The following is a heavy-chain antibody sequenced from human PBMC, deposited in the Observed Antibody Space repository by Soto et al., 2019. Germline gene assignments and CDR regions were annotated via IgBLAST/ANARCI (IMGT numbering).Heavy chain of an antibody. Sequence: GGSLRLSCAASGFTFDDYAMHWVRQAPGKGLEWVSLISWDGGSTYYADSVKGRFTISRDNSKNSLYLLMNSLRAEDPDLYYCAKDTGGQQQLVDYYYYYCMDVWGQGTPVTVSS. V-gene: IGHV3-43D*03. CDR2: ISWDGGST. J-gene: IGHJ6*02. CDR3: AKDTGGQQQLVDYYYYYCMDV. CDR1: GFTFDDYA. D-gene: IGHD6-13*01.